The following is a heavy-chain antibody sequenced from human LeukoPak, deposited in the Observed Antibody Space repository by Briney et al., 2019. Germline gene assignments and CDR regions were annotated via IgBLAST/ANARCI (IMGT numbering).Heavy chain of an antibody. CDR1: GFTFSSYA. V-gene: IGHV3-30*04. CDR2: ISYDGSNK. J-gene: IGHJ3*02. D-gene: IGHD3-22*01. Sequence: PGGSLRLSCAASGFTFSSYAMHWVRQAPGKGLEWVAVISYDGSNKYYADSVKGRFTISRDNSKNTLYLQMNSLGAEDTAVYYCASARYDSSGFKPSDAFDIWGQGTMVTVSS. CDR3: ASARYDSSGFKPSDAFDI.